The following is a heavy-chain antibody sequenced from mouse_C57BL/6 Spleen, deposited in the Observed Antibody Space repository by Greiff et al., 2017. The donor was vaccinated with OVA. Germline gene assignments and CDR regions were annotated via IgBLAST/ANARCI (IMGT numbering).Heavy chain of an antibody. J-gene: IGHJ3*01. V-gene: IGHV5-17*01. CDR2: ISSGSSTI. CDR1: GFTFSDYG. D-gene: IGHD1-1*01. Sequence: EVNVVESGGGLAKPGGSLKLSCAASGFTFSDYGMHWVRQAPEKGLEWVAYISSGSSTIYYADTVKGRFTISRDNAKNTLFLQMTSLRSEDTAMYYCASKDGSSPWGQGTLVTVSA. CDR3: ASKDGSSP.